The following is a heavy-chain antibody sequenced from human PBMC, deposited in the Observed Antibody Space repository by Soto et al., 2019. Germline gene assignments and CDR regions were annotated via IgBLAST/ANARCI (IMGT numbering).Heavy chain of an antibody. Sequence: SETLSLTCTVSGGSISSSSYYWGWIRQPPGKGLEWIGSIYYSGSTYYNPSLKSRVTISVDTSKNQFSLKLSSVTAADTAVYYCARASPGIAAAGYNWFDPWGQGTLVTVSS. CDR3: ARASPGIAAAGYNWFDP. CDR1: GGSISSSSYY. D-gene: IGHD6-13*01. CDR2: IYYSGST. V-gene: IGHV4-39*01. J-gene: IGHJ5*02.